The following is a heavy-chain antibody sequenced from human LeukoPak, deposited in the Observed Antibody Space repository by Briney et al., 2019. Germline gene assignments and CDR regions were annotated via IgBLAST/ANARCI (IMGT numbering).Heavy chain of an antibody. CDR1: GFTFSSYA. Sequence: GGSLRLSCAASGFTFSSYAMHWVRQAPGKGLEWVAVISYDGSNKYYADSVKGRFTISRDNSKNTLYLQMSSLRAEDTAVYYCARSQSSSWYYFDYWGQGTLVTVSS. J-gene: IGHJ4*02. CDR2: ISYDGSNK. CDR3: ARSQSSSWYYFDY. D-gene: IGHD6-13*01. V-gene: IGHV3-30-3*01.